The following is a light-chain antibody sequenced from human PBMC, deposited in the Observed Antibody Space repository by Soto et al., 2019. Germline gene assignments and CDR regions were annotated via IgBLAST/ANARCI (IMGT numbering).Light chain of an antibody. CDR3: LHDYSYPRT. CDR2: AAS. Sequence: AIQITQSPSSLSASVGDRVKITCRASQGIRNDLGWYQQKPGEAPSLLIFAASSVKRGVQSRYSGSGYDTENTLIIFFLFPEVFASYYCLHDYSYPRTFCQGTKVDI. CDR1: QGIRND. V-gene: IGKV1-6*01. J-gene: IGKJ1*01.